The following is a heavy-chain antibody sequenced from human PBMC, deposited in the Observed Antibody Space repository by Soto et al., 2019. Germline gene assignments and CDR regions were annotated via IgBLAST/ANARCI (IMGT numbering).Heavy chain of an antibody. J-gene: IGHJ6*02. D-gene: IGHD2-21*02. CDR3: ARGGATANSDGMDV. CDR1: GFTFSIYG. CDR2: ITRSSNII. Sequence: EVQLVESGGGLVQPGGSLTLSCAASGFTFSIYGMYWVRQAPGKGLEWLSFITRSSNIIYYADSVKGRFTISRDNAQNSLYLQMNSLSDEDTAVYYCARGGATANSDGMDVWGQGTTVTVSS. V-gene: IGHV3-48*02.